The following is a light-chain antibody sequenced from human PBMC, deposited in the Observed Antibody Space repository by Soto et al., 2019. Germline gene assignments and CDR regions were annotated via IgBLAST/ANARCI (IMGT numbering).Light chain of an antibody. J-gene: IGKJ5*01. V-gene: IGKV3-20*01. Sequence: VLTQSPGTLSLSPGESATLSFMASQTVSITYLTWYQQKPGQPPRLLIFGASKRATGIPDRFSGSGSGRDFTLTISGLEPEDFAVYYCQQYGSSPLISFGQGTRLEIK. CDR3: QQYGSSPLIS. CDR2: GAS. CDR1: QTVSITY.